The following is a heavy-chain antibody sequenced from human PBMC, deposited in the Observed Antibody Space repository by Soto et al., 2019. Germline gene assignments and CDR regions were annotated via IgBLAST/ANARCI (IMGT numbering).Heavy chain of an antibody. CDR2: IDTAGYT. CDR1: GFTFSSHD. CDR3: AREPAVSGNWYFDL. J-gene: IGHJ2*01. Sequence: ASVKVSCAASGFTFSSHDMHWVRQAPGKGLEWVSGIDTAGYTYYPDCVKGRFTISRENAKKSLYLQMNSLNAGDTAVYYCAREPAVSGNWYFDLWGRGTLVTVSS. D-gene: IGHD6-19*01. V-gene: IGHV3-13*01.